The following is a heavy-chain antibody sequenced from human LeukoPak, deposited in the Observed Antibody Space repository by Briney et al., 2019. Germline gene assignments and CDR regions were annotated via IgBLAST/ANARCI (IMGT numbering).Heavy chain of an antibody. CDR3: ARANSGSHSPYYYYYMNV. V-gene: IGHV4-4*07. Sequence: PSETLSLTCTVSGGSISSYYWSWIRQPAGKGLEWIGRIYTSGSTNYNPSLKSRVTISVDKSKNQFSLKLSSVTAADTAVYYCARANSGSHSPYYYYYMNVWGKGTTVTVSS. J-gene: IGHJ6*03. CDR1: GGSISSYY. CDR2: IYTSGST. D-gene: IGHD1-26*01.